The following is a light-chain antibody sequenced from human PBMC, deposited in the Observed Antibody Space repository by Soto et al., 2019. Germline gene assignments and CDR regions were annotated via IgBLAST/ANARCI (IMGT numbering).Light chain of an antibody. V-gene: IGKV1-27*01. CDR3: QKYSSVPV. Sequence: DIQMTQSPTSLSASVGDRVTITCRASQDIRNFVAWYQQKPGKPPNLLIYAASTLQSGVPSRFSGSGSGTDFTLTINSLQPEDVATYSCQKYSSVPVFGPGTKVEIK. J-gene: IGKJ3*01. CDR1: QDIRNF. CDR2: AAS.